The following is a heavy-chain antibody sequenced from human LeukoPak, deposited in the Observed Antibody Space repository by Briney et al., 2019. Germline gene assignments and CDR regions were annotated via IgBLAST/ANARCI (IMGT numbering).Heavy chain of an antibody. Sequence: KASQTLSLTCTVSGGSISSGGYYWSWIRQHPGKSLEWIGYIYYSGSTYYNPSLKSRVTISVDTSKNQFSLKLSSVTAADTAVYYCAKIRPLRPFDPWGQGTLVTVSS. CDR3: AKIRPLRPFDP. D-gene: IGHD2-15*01. V-gene: IGHV4-31*03. CDR1: GGSISSGGYY. CDR2: IYYSGST. J-gene: IGHJ5*02.